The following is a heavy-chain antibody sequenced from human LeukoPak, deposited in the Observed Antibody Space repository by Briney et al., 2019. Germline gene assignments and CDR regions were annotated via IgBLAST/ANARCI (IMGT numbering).Heavy chain of an antibody. CDR1: GFTFGNYA. D-gene: IGHD3-16*01. Sequence: GGSLRLSCEVSGFTFGNYAMSWVRQAPGKGLEWISGISGSGRYTYTADSLKGRFTISRDNSKNTLYLQMNSLRAEDTALYYCAKDGSWGDYYFYFYIDVWGKGTTVTVSS. CDR2: ISGSGRYT. V-gene: IGHV3-23*01. J-gene: IGHJ6*03. CDR3: AKDGSWGDYYFYFYIDV.